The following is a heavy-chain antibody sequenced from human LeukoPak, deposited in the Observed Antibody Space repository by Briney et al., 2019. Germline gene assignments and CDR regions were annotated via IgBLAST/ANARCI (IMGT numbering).Heavy chain of an antibody. CDR3: ARESGGWYFDC. CDR1: GFTFSTYP. V-gene: IGHV3-30*04. Sequence: AGGSLRLSCAASGFTFSTYPMHWVRQAPGKGLEWVAVISYDGSFKYYADSVKGRFTISRDNSRNTLYLQMNSLRADDTAVYYCARESGGWYFDCWGQGTLVTVSS. CDR2: ISYDGSFK. D-gene: IGHD6-19*01. J-gene: IGHJ4*02.